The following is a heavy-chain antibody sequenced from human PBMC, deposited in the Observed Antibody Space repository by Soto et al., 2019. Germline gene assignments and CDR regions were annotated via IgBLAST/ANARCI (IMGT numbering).Heavy chain of an antibody. Sequence: QVQLVESGGGVVQPGRSLRLSCAASGFTFSSDGMHWVRQAPGKWLEWVAVISYDGSNKYYADSVKGRFTISRDNSKNTLYQQMNSLRAEDTAVYYCAKAYYDFWSGLMGDYWGQGTLVTVSS. CDR3: AKAYYDFWSGLMGDY. D-gene: IGHD3-3*01. V-gene: IGHV3-30*18. CDR2: ISYDGSNK. J-gene: IGHJ4*02. CDR1: GFTFSSDG.